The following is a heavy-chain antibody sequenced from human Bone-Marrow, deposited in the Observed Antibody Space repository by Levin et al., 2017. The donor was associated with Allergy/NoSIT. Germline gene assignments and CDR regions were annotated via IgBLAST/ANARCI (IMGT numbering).Heavy chain of an antibody. Sequence: ESGPTLVKPTQTLTLTCTFSGFSLSTSGVGVGWIRQPPGKALEWLALIYWDDDKRYSPSLRSRLIITKDTSKDQVVLTLTNVDPVDTATYYCAHRRSGALVWGVKDAFDIWGQGTVVIVSS. V-gene: IGHV2-5*02. CDR2: IYWDDDK. D-gene: IGHD3-10*01. J-gene: IGHJ3*02. CDR3: AHRRSGALVWGVKDAFDI. CDR1: GFSLSTSGVG.